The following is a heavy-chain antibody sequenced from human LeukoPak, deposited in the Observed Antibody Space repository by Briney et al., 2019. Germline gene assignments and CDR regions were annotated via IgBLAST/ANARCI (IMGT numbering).Heavy chain of an antibody. J-gene: IGHJ5*01. CDR1: GFTVSSNS. D-gene: IGHD3-10*01. Sequence: GGSLRLSCTVSGFTVSSNSMSWVRQAPGKVLEWVSAISGSGGSTYYADSVKGRFTISRDNGKSTIYLQMNSLRVDDTAIYYCAKAATYFYGSVTYDWFESWGQGTLVTVSS. CDR2: ISGSGGST. V-gene: IGHV3-23*01. CDR3: AKAATYFYGSVTYDWFES.